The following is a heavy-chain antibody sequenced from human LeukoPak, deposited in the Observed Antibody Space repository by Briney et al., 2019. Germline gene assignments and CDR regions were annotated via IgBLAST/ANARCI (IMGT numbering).Heavy chain of an antibody. Sequence: SGGSLRLSCAASGITFNSYTMNWVRQAPGKGLEWVSSISNSSSYIYYAASVKGRFTISRDNAKNSLYLQMNRLRAEDTAVYYCARERQLERLAFGTEGSAFDYWGQGTLVTVSS. CDR3: ARERQLERLAFGTEGSAFDY. CDR1: GITFNSYT. V-gene: IGHV3-21*01. J-gene: IGHJ4*02. CDR2: ISNSSSYI. D-gene: IGHD1-1*01.